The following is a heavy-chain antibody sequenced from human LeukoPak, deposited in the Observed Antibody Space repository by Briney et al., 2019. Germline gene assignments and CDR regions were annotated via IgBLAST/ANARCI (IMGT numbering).Heavy chain of an antibody. CDR2: ISSNGGST. V-gene: IGHV3-64*01. Sequence: PGGSLRLSCAASGFTFSSYAMHWVRQAPGKGLEYVSAISSNGGSTYYANSVKGRFTISRDNSKNTLYLQMGSLRAEDTAVYYCAREVAVAAHHDAFDIWGQGTMVTVSS. CDR3: AREVAVAAHHDAFDI. D-gene: IGHD6-19*01. J-gene: IGHJ3*02. CDR1: GFTFSSYA.